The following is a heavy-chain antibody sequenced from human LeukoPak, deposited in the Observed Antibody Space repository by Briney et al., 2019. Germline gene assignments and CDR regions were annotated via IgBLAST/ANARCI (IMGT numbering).Heavy chain of an antibody. CDR2: IYYSGST. CDR1: GGSSSSHY. V-gene: IGHV4-59*11. CDR3: ARVTFSYYYYLDV. Sequence: SETLSLTCTVAGGSSSSHYGSWIRQPPGKGLEWIGYIYYSGSTNYNPSLKSRVTISVDTSKNQFSLKLSSVTAADTAVYYCARVTFSYYYYLDVWGKGTTVTVSS. J-gene: IGHJ6*03. D-gene: IGHD3-16*01.